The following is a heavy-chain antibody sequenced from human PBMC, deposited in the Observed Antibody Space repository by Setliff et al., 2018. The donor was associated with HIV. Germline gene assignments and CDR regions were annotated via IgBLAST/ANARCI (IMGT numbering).Heavy chain of an antibody. J-gene: IGHJ6*02. CDR3: ARDNLYYNTWNASPVYGLDV. V-gene: IGHV3-21*01. CDR1: GFIFSGYT. Sequence: GSLRLSCAASGFIFSGYTMVWVRQAPGKGLEWVSSISSSGNFIYYEDSVKGRFTMSRDNAKNSLYLQMDGLRAEDTAVYFCARDNLYYNTWNASPVYGLDVWGQGTTVTVSS. D-gene: IGHD3-3*01. CDR2: ISSSGNFI.